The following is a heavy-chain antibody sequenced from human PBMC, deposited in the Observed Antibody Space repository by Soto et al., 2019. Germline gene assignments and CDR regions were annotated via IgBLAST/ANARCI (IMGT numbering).Heavy chain of an antibody. CDR2: IYSGGST. D-gene: IGHD1-26*01. CDR3: ARESSSGNSYFDY. CDR1: GFTVSSSN. V-gene: IGHV3-66*01. J-gene: IGHJ4*02. Sequence: GGSLRLSCAASGFTVSSSNMRWVRQAPGKGLEWVSLIYSGGSTYYADSVKGRFTISRDNSKNTLFLQMNSVRADDTAMYYCARESSSGNSYFDYWGRGTLVTVS.